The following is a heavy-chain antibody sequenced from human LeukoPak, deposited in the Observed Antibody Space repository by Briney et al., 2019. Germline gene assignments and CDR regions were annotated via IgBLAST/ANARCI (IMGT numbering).Heavy chain of an antibody. Sequence: TSETLSLTCTVSGGSIGNYYWTWIRQPPGKGLEWIGYVHYTGSTNYNPSLKSRVTISLDTSKNQFSLKLSSVTAADTAVYYCARRRGSQLYYFDYWGQGTLVTVSS. V-gene: IGHV4-59*08. CDR2: VHYTGST. CDR3: ARRRGSQLYYFDY. J-gene: IGHJ4*02. CDR1: GGSIGNYY. D-gene: IGHD1-26*01.